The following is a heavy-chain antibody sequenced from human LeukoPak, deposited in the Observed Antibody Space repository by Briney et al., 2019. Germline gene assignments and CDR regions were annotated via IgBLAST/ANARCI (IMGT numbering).Heavy chain of an antibody. J-gene: IGHJ6*02. CDR2: ISAYNGNT. D-gene: IGHD4-17*01. CDR1: GYPFTSYG. Sequence: ASVQVSCKASGYPFTSYGISWGRPAPGQGLEWMGWISAYNGNTNYPQKLQGRVTMTTDTSTSTAYMELRSLRSDDTAVYYCARDSPDYGDNYYYYGMDVWGQGTTVTVSS. V-gene: IGHV1-18*01. CDR3: ARDSPDYGDNYYYYGMDV.